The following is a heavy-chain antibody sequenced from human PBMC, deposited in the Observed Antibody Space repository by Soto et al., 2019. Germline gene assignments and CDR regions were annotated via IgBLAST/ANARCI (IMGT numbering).Heavy chain of an antibody. CDR2: IYSVGST. CDR1: GFSVSSNY. V-gene: IGHV3-53*01. D-gene: IGHD1-26*01. Sequence: EVQLVESGGGLIQPGGSLRLSCAASGFSVSSNYMSWVRQAPGKGLEWVSLIYSVGSTYYADSVKCRFTISRDNSKSTVYLELNNLSAEDTAVYHCAKNQGVELVPLATVDWFDPWGQGSVVTVSS. CDR3: AKNQGVELVPLATVDWFDP. J-gene: IGHJ5*02.